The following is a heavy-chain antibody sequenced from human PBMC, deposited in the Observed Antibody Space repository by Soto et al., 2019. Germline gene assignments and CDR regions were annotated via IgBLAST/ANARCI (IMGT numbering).Heavy chain of an antibody. Sequence: SETLSLTCTVSGGSIISGDYYWSWIRQPPGKGLEWIGYIYYSGSTYYNPSLKSRVTISVDTSKNQFSLKLSSVTAADTAVYYCARVRRERGYSYGLFDYWGQGTLVTVSS. CDR1: GGSIISGDYY. J-gene: IGHJ4*02. CDR3: ARVRRERGYSYGLFDY. D-gene: IGHD5-18*01. CDR2: IYYSGST. V-gene: IGHV4-30-4*01.